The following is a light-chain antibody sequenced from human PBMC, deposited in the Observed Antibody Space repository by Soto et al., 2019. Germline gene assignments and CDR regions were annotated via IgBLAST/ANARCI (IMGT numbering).Light chain of an antibody. CDR1: QSISTW. Sequence: DIQMTQSPSTLSASVGDRVTISCRASQSISTWLAWYQQKPGKPPKVLIYDASSLESGVPSRFSGSGSGTEFTLTITSLQPDDFATYYCQQYSSFPWTFGQGTKVDIK. CDR3: QQYSSFPWT. V-gene: IGKV1-5*01. J-gene: IGKJ1*01. CDR2: DAS.